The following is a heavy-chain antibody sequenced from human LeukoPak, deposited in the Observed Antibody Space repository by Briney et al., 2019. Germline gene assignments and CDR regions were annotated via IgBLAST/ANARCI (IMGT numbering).Heavy chain of an antibody. V-gene: IGHV4-39*01. Sequence: SETLSLTCTVSGGSISSSSYFWGWIRQPPGRGLEWIGTIYYSGSTYYNPSLKSRVTISVDTSKNQFSLKLSSVTAADTAVYYCARGYCGGDCYWNYYYYGMDVWGQGTTVTVSS. CDR3: ARGYCGGDCYWNYYYYGMDV. CDR2: IYYSGST. D-gene: IGHD2-21*02. J-gene: IGHJ6*02. CDR1: GGSISSSSYF.